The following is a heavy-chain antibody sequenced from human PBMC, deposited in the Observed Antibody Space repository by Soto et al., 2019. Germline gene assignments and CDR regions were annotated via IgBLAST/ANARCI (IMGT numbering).Heavy chain of an antibody. D-gene: IGHD1-26*01. J-gene: IGHJ1*01. Sequence: GGSLRLSCAASGFTFSSYGMHWVRQAPGKGLEWVAVISYDGSNKYYADSVKGRFTISRDNSKNTLYLQMNSLRAEDTAVYYCAKVRDSGSYLEYFQHWGQGT. CDR3: AKVRDSGSYLEYFQH. CDR1: GFTFSSYG. V-gene: IGHV3-30*18. CDR2: ISYDGSNK.